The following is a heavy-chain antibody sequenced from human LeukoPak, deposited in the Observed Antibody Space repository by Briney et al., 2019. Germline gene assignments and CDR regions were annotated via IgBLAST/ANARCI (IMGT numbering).Heavy chain of an antibody. V-gene: IGHV4-38-2*02. Sequence: SETLSLTCTVAGYSISSGYYWGWIRQPPGKGLEWIGSLYHSGSTSYNPSLKSRVTISVDTSKNQFSLKLSSVTAADTAVYYCATAIVGATPWFDPLGQGTLVTVSS. D-gene: IGHD1-26*01. CDR2: LYHSGST. CDR3: ATAIVGATPWFDP. CDR1: GYSISSGYY. J-gene: IGHJ5*02.